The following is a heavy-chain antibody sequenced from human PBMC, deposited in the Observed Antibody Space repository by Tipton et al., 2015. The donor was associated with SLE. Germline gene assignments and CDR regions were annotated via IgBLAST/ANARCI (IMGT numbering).Heavy chain of an antibody. CDR3: ARGTYYDILTGSYYFDY. V-gene: IGHV4-34*01. D-gene: IGHD3-9*01. Sequence: GSLRLSCAVYGGSFSGYYWSWIRQPPGKGLEWIGEINHSGSTNYNPSLKSRVTISVDTSKNQFSLKLSSVTAADTAVYYCARGTYYDILTGSYYFDYWGQGTLVTVSS. CDR1: GGSFSGYY. CDR2: INHSGST. J-gene: IGHJ4*02.